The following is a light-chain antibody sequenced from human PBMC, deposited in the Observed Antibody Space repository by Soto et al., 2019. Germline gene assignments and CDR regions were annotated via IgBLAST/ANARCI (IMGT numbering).Light chain of an antibody. Sequence: DIQMTQSPSAPSACVGDTVPIPCRASQGIRNDLGWYQQKPGKAPKRLIYAASSLQSGVPSRFSGSGSGTEFTLSISNLEPEEFAVYYCQHHSGWPRSFGRGTKVDIK. J-gene: IGKJ1*01. CDR1: QGIRND. V-gene: IGKV1-17*02. CDR3: QHHSGWPRS. CDR2: AAS.